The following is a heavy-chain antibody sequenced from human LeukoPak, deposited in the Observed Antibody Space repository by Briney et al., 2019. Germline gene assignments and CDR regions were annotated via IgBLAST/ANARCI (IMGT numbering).Heavy chain of an antibody. Sequence: PGGSLRLSCVSSGFSFSSYAMNWVRQAPGKGLQWISAISSSGGSTYYADSVKGRFTISRENSKNTLYLQMNGLRAEDTAVYYCAKGRESEQWLVRPFDYWGQGTLVTVSS. J-gene: IGHJ4*02. V-gene: IGHV3-23*01. CDR2: ISSSGGST. D-gene: IGHD6-19*01. CDR3: AKGRESEQWLVRPFDY. CDR1: GFSFSSYA.